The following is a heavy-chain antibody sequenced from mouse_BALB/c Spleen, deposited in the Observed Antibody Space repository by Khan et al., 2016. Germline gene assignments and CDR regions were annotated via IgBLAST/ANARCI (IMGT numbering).Heavy chain of an antibody. D-gene: IGHD2-4*01. CDR1: GFSLTNYG. CDR2: IWGDGST. V-gene: IGHV2-3*01. Sequence: QVQLKESGPGLVAPSQSLSITCTVSGFSLTNYGVSWVSQTPGKGLEWLGVIWGDGSTTYYSALIYRLSISKDNYTSQVFLKLNSLQTDDTATYYCAKAGEYDYEGFSDWGQGTLVAVSA. J-gene: IGHJ3*01. CDR3: AKAGEYDYEGFSD.